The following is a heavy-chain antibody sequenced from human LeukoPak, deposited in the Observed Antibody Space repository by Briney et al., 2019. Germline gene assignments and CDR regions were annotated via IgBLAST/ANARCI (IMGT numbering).Heavy chain of an antibody. J-gene: IGHJ6*04. CDR3: SLGELPDLGYYYYGMDV. V-gene: IGHV1-69*01. CDR2: IIPIFGTA. D-gene: IGHD3-16*01. CDR1: GGTFSSYA. Sequence: SVKVSCKASGGTFSSYAISWVRQAPGQGLEWMGGIIPIFGTANYAQKFQGRVTITADESTSTAYMELSSLRSEDTAVYYCSLGELPDLGYYYYGMDVWGKGTRSPSPQ.